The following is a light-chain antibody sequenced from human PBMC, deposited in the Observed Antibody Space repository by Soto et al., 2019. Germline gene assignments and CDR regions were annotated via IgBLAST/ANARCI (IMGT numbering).Light chain of an antibody. Sequence: QSVLTQPRSVSGSPGQSVTISCTGTSSDVGGYNYISWYQQHPGKAPKLMIYDVSKWPSGVPDRFSGSKSGNTASLTISGLQAEDEADYYCSSYTTSSTQVFGGGTKLTVL. CDR2: DVS. CDR1: SSDVGGYNY. CDR3: SSYTTSSTQV. J-gene: IGLJ3*02. V-gene: IGLV2-11*01.